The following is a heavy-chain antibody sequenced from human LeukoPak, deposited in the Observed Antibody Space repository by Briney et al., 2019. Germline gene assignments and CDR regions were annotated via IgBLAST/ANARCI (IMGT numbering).Heavy chain of an antibody. CDR1: GFTFSSYG. CDR2: ISYDGSNK. D-gene: IGHD4-23*01. V-gene: IGHV3-30*18. Sequence: PGRSLRLSCAASGFTFSSYGMHWVRQAPGKGLEWVAVISYDGSNKYYADSVKGRFTISRDNSKNTLYLQMNSLRAEDTAVYYCAKGGGADRDAFDIWGQGTMVTVSS. J-gene: IGHJ3*02. CDR3: AKGGGADRDAFDI.